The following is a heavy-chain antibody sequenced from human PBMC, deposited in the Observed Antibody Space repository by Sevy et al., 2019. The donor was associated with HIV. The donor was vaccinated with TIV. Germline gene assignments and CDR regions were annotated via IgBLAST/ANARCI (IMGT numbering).Heavy chain of an antibody. CDR1: GFTFSSYA. Sequence: GGSLRPSCAASGFTFSSYAMHWVRQAPGKGLEWVAVISYDGSNKYYADSVKGRFTISRDNSKNTLYLQMNSLGAEDTAVYYCARDGGGGYCSGGSCLYWFDPWGQGTLVTVSS. CDR2: ISYDGSNK. V-gene: IGHV3-30-3*01. J-gene: IGHJ5*02. D-gene: IGHD2-15*01. CDR3: ARDGGGGYCSGGSCLYWFDP.